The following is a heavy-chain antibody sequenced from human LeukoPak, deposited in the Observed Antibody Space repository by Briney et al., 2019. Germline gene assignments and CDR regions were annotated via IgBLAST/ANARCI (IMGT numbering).Heavy chain of an antibody. V-gene: IGHV3-15*01. CDR3: ARLQDWFDP. Sequence: GGSLRLSCAASGFMFNSAWMSWARQPPGKGPEWVGRIKSKTDDGTTDYAAPVKGRFTISRDDSRNILYLQMSGLKTEDTAIYYCARLQDWFDPWGQGTLVTVSS. CDR2: IKSKTDDGTT. CDR1: GFMFNSAW. J-gene: IGHJ5*02. D-gene: IGHD3-16*01.